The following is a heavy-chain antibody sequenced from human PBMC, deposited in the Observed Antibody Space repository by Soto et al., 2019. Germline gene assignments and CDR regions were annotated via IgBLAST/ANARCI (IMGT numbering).Heavy chain of an antibody. D-gene: IGHD2-15*01. CDR1: GYLFTNYW. V-gene: IGHV5-51*01. J-gene: IGHJ4*02. Sequence: GESLKSSCKGSGYLFTNYWIGRVRHRPGKGLEWMGIIYTGDSDTRYSPSFQGQVTISVDKSITTAYLQWSSLKASDTAVYYCGRLGAGGLSLFEYWGQGTLVTVSS. CDR3: GRLGAGGLSLFEY. CDR2: IYTGDSDT.